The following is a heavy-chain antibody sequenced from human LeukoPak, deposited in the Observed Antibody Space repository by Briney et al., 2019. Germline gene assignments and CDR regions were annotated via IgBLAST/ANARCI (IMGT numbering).Heavy chain of an antibody. CDR1: GFTFSRHA. CDR2: LSGSGSAGSA. V-gene: IGHV3-23*01. CDR3: ARFSCPFYSAREFDF. Sequence: PGGSLRLSCAASGFTFSRHAMGWVRQTPEKGLEWVSGLSGSGSAGSAFYADSAKGRFTISRDNSMHVLYLQMNNLRAGDTAVYYCARFSCPFYSAREFDFWGQGTLVTVSS. D-gene: IGHD2-15*01. J-gene: IGHJ4*02.